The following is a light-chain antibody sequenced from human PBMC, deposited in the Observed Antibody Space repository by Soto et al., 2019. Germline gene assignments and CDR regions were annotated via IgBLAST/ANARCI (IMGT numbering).Light chain of an antibody. J-gene: IGKJ5*01. V-gene: IGKV1-13*02. Sequence: AIQVTQSPSSLSASVGDTVTITCRASQGISSAFAWYQQKPGKVTRLLIYDVFNLQSAVPSRFSGSGSGTDFTLTISRLQPEDFATYYCQQLETYPLTFGQGTRLEVK. CDR1: QGISSA. CDR2: DVF. CDR3: QQLETYPLT.